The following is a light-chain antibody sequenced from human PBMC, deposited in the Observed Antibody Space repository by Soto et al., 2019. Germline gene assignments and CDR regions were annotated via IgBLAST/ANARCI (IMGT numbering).Light chain of an antibody. J-gene: IGKJ2*01. V-gene: IGKV3-15*01. CDR2: GAS. CDR3: QQYNNWPPFMYT. CDR1: QSVSSN. Sequence: EIVMTQSPATLSVSPGERATLSCRASQSVSSNLAWYQQKPGQAPRLLIYGASTRATGVPARFSGSGSGTDFTLTISSLQPEDFAVYYCQQYNNWPPFMYTFGQGTKVDIK.